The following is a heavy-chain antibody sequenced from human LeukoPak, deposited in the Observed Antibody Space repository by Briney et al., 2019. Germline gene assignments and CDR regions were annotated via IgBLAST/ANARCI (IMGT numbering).Heavy chain of an antibody. CDR1: GGSISTTNW. V-gene: IGHV4-4*02. CDR2: VHLSGRT. CDR3: ARGDCSGGSCYVDWFDP. J-gene: IGHJ5*02. Sequence: PSGTLSLTCGVSGGSISTTNWWTWVRQPPGEGLEWIGEVHLSGRTNYNPSLKSRVTISVDTSKNQFSLKLSSVTAADTAVYYCARGDCSGGSCYVDWFDPCGQGTLVTVSS. D-gene: IGHD2-15*01.